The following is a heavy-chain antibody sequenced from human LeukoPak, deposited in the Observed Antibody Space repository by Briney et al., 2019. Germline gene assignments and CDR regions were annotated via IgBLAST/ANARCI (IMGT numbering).Heavy chain of an antibody. CDR3: ARPRTYYDFWRGYPPFDY. Sequence: KISCKASGGTFSNYAISWVRQAPGQGLEWMGGIITNFGTTNYAQKFQGRVTITADESTSTVYMELSSLRSEDTAVYYCARPRTYYDFWRGYPPFDYWGQGTLVTVSS. CDR1: GGTFSNYA. V-gene: IGHV1-69*01. CDR2: IITNFGTT. D-gene: IGHD3-3*01. J-gene: IGHJ4*02.